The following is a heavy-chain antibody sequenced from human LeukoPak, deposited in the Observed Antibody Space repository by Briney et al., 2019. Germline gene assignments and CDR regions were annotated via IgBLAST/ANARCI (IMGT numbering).Heavy chain of an antibody. CDR2: NNHSRSN. D-gene: IGHD2-15*01. J-gene: IGHJ6*02. V-gene: IGHV4-34*01. Sequence: SVTLSLICAGLGGPLSGHHWSWIRQPSGKALESIRKNNHSRSNDYNLSLKSRVTISVDTSKNQFSLKLSSVTAADTAVYYCARGSEGYCSGGSCYGVDVWGQGTTVTVSS. CDR1: GGPLSGHH. CDR3: ARGSEGYCSGGSCYGVDV.